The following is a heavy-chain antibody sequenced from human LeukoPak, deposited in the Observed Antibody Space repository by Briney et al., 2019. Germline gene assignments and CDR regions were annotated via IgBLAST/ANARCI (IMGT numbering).Heavy chain of an antibody. Sequence: GGSLRLSCAASGFTFSSYSMNWVRQAPGKGLEWVSYISSSSSTIYYADSVKGRFTISRDNAKNSLYLQMNSLRAEDTAVYYCARSRAYGSGSFDIWGQGTMVTVSS. CDR2: ISSSSSTI. D-gene: IGHD3-10*01. V-gene: IGHV3-48*04. CDR1: GFTFSSYS. CDR3: ARSRAYGSGSFDI. J-gene: IGHJ3*02.